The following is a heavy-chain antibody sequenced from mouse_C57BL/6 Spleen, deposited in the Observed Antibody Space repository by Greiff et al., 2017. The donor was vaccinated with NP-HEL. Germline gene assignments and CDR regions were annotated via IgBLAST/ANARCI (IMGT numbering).Heavy chain of an antibody. D-gene: IGHD2-1*01. CDR2: IDPSESET. CDR1: GYTFTSYW. CDR3: ARLSYYGYFDY. Sequence: QVQLQQPGAELVRPGSSVKLSCKASGYTFTSYWMHWVKQRPIQGLEWIGNIDPSESETHYNQKFKDKATLTVDKSSSTAYMQLSSLTSEDSAVYYCARLSYYGYFDYWGQGTTLTVSS. J-gene: IGHJ2*01. V-gene: IGHV1-52*01.